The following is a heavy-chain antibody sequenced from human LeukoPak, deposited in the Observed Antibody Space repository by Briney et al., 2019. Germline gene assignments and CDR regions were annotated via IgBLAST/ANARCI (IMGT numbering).Heavy chain of an antibody. CDR2: ISSDGSST. CDR3: ARSRGATH. D-gene: IGHD3-16*01. J-gene: IGHJ4*02. CDR1: GFTFSSYW. V-gene: IGHV3-74*03. Sequence: GGSLRLSCAASGFTFSSYWMHWVRQAPGKGLVWVSRISSDGSSTMYAGSVKGRFTISRDNAKNSLYLQMTSLRVEDTAVYYCARSRGATHWGQGTLVTVSS.